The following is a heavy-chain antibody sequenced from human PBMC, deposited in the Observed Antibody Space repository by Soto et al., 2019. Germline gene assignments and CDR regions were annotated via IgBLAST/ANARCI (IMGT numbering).Heavy chain of an antibody. D-gene: IGHD6-13*01. V-gene: IGHV3-23*01. Sequence: LRLSCVASGFSFSSYAMSWVRQAPGKGLEWVSVISGSDGSTYYADSVKGRFTISRDNSKNTLYLQMNSLRAEDTAVYYCAKDRERDAWYEDYWGQGTLVTVSS. CDR3: AKDRERDAWYEDY. J-gene: IGHJ4*02. CDR2: ISGSDGST. CDR1: GFSFSSYA.